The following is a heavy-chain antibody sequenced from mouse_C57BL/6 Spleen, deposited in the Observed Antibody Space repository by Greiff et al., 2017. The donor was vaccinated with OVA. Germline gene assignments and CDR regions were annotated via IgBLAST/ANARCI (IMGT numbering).Heavy chain of an antibody. CDR3: ARGKTAQAYVFAY. J-gene: IGHJ3*01. V-gene: IGHV1-22*01. Sequence: EVKLQQSGPELVKPGASVKMSCKASGYTFTDYNMHWVKQSHGKSLEWIGYINPNNGGTSYNQKFKGKGTLTVNKSSSTAYMELRSLTSEDSAVYYCARGKTAQAYVFAYWGQGTLVTVSA. CDR2: INPNNGGT. D-gene: IGHD3-2*02. CDR1: GYTFTDYN.